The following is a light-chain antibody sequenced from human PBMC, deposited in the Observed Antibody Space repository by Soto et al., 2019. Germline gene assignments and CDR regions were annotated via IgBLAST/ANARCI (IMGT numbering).Light chain of an antibody. CDR2: DAS. J-gene: IGKJ5*01. CDR1: QSVSSY. CDR3: QQRSST. V-gene: IGKV3-11*01. Sequence: EIVLTQSPAPLSLSPGERATLSCRASQSVSSYLAWYQQKPGQAPRLLIYDASNRATGIPARFTGCGSGTDFTLTISSLEPEDFVVYYCQQRSSTFGQGTRLEIK.